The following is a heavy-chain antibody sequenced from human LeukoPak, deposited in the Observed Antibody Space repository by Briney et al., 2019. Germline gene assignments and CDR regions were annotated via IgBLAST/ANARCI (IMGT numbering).Heavy chain of an antibody. Sequence: SGPTLVNPTQTLTLTCTFSGFSLITSGMCVSWIRQPPGKALEWLALIDWDDDKYYSTSLETRLTISKDTFKNRVVLTMTNMDPVDTATYYCARISAYGDYYFDYWGQGTLVTVSS. CDR2: IDWDDDK. CDR1: GFSLITSGMC. D-gene: IGHD4-17*01. V-gene: IGHV2-70*01. J-gene: IGHJ4*02. CDR3: ARISAYGDYYFDY.